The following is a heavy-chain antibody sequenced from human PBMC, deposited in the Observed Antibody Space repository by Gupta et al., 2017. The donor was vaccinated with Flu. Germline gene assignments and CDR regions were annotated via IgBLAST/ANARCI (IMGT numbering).Heavy chain of an antibody. CDR1: AGYY. V-gene: IGHV1-2*06. CDR3: ATNERGYFDL. CDR2: INANNGGA. J-gene: IGHJ2*01. Sequence: AGYYIQWVRQAPGQGLEWMGRINANNGGADYAQKFQGRVSMTRDTSISTAYLDLSSLGSDDTAVYYCATNERGYFDLWGRGTLVIVSS.